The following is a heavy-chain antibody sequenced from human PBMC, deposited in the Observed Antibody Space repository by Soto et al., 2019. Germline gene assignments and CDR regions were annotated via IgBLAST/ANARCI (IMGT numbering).Heavy chain of an antibody. Sequence: SVKVSCKASGGTFNSYAINWVRQAPGQGLEWMGGIIPIFGTANYAQKFQGRVTITADESTSTGYMELSSLRSEDTAVYYCAKMTRGVVVISGGFDSWGQGTLVTVSS. CDR2: IIPIFGTA. CDR3: AKMTRGVVVISGGFDS. D-gene: IGHD2-15*01. CDR1: GGTFNSYA. J-gene: IGHJ5*01. V-gene: IGHV1-69*13.